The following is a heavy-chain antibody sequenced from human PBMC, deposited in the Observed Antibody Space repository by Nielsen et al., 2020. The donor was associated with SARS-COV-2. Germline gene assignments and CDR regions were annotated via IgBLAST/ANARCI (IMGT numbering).Heavy chain of an antibody. D-gene: IGHD6-13*01. CDR2: ISTNNGDT. V-gene: IGHV1-18*01. CDR1: GYTFSSFG. J-gene: IGHJ6*03. Sequence: ASVKVSCKASGYTFSSFGISWVRQAPGQGLEWMGWISTNNGDTNYAQKFQGRVTMTTDTSTSTAYMELRSLRSDDTAVYYCARDSSYSSSWYPVRSNYYYYMDVWGKGTTVTVSS. CDR3: ARDSSYSSSWYPVRSNYYYYMDV.